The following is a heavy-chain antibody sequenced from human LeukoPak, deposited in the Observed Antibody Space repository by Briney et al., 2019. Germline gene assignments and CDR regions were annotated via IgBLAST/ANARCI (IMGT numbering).Heavy chain of an antibody. D-gene: IGHD3-16*01. CDR3: AKDQERGEDFDY. J-gene: IGHJ4*02. CDR1: GFTFSSYA. V-gene: IGHV3-23*01. CDR2: ISGSGGST. Sequence: PGGSLRLSCAASGFTFSSYAMSWVRQAPGKGLEWVSAISGSGGSTYYADSMKGRFTISRDNSKNTLYLQMNSLRAEDTAVYYCAKDQERGEDFDYWGQGTLVTVSS.